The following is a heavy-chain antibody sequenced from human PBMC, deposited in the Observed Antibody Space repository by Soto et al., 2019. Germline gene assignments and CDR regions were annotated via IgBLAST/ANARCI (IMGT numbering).Heavy chain of an antibody. CDR2: ISYDGSNK. J-gene: IGHJ3*02. CDR1: GFTFSSYG. Sequence: GGSLRLSCAASGFTFSSYGMHWVRQAPGKGLEWVAVISYDGSNKYYADSVKGRFTISRDNSKNTLYLQMNSLRAEDTAVYYCAKDRTRDDYIWGSYRPDAFDIWGQGTMVTVSS. V-gene: IGHV3-30*18. CDR3: AKDRTRDDYIWGSYRPDAFDI. D-gene: IGHD3-16*02.